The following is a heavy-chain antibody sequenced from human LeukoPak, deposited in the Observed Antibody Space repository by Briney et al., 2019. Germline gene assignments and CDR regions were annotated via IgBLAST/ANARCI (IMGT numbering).Heavy chain of an antibody. Sequence: PEALSLTCVFSRRSFSGYYACWIRPPPGKGVEWMGELNHSGITKYTPSLKSRVTISVDTSKNQFALKLSSVTAADTAVYYCTRARSHVDIVATISRRFGAYFDYWGQGTLVTVSS. CDR3: TRARSHVDIVATISRRFGAYFDY. V-gene: IGHV4-34*01. CDR2: LNHSGIT. D-gene: IGHD5-12*01. CDR1: RRSFSGYY. J-gene: IGHJ4*02.